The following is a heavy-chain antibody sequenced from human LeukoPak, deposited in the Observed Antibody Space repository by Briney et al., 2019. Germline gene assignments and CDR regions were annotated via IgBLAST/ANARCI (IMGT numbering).Heavy chain of an antibody. J-gene: IGHJ1*01. CDR2: IYYSGST. CDR1: GGSISSYY. Sequence: SETLSLTCTVSGGSISSYYWSWIRQPPGKGLEWIGYIYYSGSTNYNPSLKSRVTISVDTSKNQFSLKLSSVTAADTAVYYCATQQKGYPKPEYFQHWGQGTLVTVSS. CDR3: ATQQKGYPKPEYFQH. D-gene: IGHD5-12*01. V-gene: IGHV4-59*01.